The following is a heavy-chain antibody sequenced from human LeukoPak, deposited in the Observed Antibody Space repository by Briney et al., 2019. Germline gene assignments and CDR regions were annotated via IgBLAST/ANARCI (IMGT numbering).Heavy chain of an antibody. D-gene: IGHD2-2*03. V-gene: IGHV1-2*02. Sequence: GASVTVSCKASGYTLTGYYMHWVRQAPGQGLEWMGWINPNSGGTNYAQKFQGRVTMTRDTSISTAYMELSRLRSDDTAGYYCARVGYCGSTSCYDGWFDPWGQGTLVTVSS. CDR2: INPNSGGT. CDR3: ARVGYCGSTSCYDGWFDP. J-gene: IGHJ5*02. CDR1: GYTLTGYY.